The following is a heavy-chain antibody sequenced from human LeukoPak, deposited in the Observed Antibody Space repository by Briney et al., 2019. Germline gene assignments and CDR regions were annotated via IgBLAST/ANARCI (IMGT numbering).Heavy chain of an antibody. CDR1: GGSFSDYY. CDR2: INHSGTT. CDR3: ASHYSSGSYRYTGSFDS. J-gene: IGHJ4*02. Sequence: SETLSLTCAVYGGSFSDYYWSWIRQPPGKGLEWIGEINHSGTTNYSPSLKSRGSISVDTSKNQFSLKLNSVTAADAAMYYCASHYSSGSYRYTGSFDSWGQGMLVNVSS. V-gene: IGHV4-34*01. D-gene: IGHD3-16*02.